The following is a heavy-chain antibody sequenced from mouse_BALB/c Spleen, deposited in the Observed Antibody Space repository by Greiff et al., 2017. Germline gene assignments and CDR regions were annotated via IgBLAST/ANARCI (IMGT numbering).Heavy chain of an antibody. CDR3: ARDDYYGSGAY. Sequence: EVKLQESGPGLVKPSQSLSLTCSVTGYSITSGYYWNWIRQFPGNKLEWMGYISYDGSNNYNPSLKNRISITRDTSKNQFFLKLNSVTTEDTAKYYCARDDYYGSGAYWGQGTLVTVSA. J-gene: IGHJ3*01. CDR1: GYSITSGYY. CDR2: ISYDGSN. V-gene: IGHV3-6*02. D-gene: IGHD1-1*01.